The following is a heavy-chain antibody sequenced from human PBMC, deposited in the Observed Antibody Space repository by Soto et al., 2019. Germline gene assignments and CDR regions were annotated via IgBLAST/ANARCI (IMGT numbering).Heavy chain of an antibody. CDR2: ISSGSSYI. V-gene: IGHV3-21*01. Sequence: GGSLRLSCAASGFTFSTYTMNWVRQAPGKGLEWISSISSGSSYIYYAGSVKGRFTISRDNAKNSLFLQRNSLRADDTAVYYCARDMLSGGASPDSCGQGTKVTVSS. J-gene: IGHJ5*01. CDR1: GFTFSTYT. D-gene: IGHD3-10*01. CDR3: ARDMLSGGASPDS.